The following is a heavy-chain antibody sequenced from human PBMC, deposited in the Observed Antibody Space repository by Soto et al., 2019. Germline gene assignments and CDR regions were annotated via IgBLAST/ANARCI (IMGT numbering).Heavy chain of an antibody. D-gene: IGHD1-1*01. V-gene: IGHV4-31*01. CDR2: IYYSGST. Sequence: SETLSLTCTVSGGSISSGGYYWSWIRQHPGKGLEWIGYIYYSGSTYYSPSFQGQVTISVDGSINTAYLQSRSLEASDTAVYYCASPGQNRDRPLAFWGQGTPVTVSS. CDR3: ASPGQNRDRPLAF. J-gene: IGHJ4*02. CDR1: GGSISSGGYY.